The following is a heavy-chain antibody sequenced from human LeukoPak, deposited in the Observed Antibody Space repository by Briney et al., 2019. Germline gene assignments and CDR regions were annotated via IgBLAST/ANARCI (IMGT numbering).Heavy chain of an antibody. CDR3: AREFLEYSSGWPYYFDY. CDR2: IYYSGST. Sequence: PSETLSLTCTVSGGSISSYYWSWIRQPPGQGLQWIGYIYYSGSTNYNPSLKSRVTISVDTSKNQFSLKLSSLTAADTAVYYCAREFLEYSSGWPYYFDYWGQGTLVTVSS. V-gene: IGHV4-59*01. CDR1: GGSISSYY. D-gene: IGHD6-19*01. J-gene: IGHJ4*02.